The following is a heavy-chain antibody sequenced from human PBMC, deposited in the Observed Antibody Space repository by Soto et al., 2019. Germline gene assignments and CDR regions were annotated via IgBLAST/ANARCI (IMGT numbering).Heavy chain of an antibody. J-gene: IGHJ4*02. CDR3: ATWRFDY. CDR1: GDSGSSNSAA. V-gene: IGHV6-1*01. CDR2: TYYRSKWYN. Sequence: PXQALSLTFAISGDSGSSNSAAWNWIRHSPSRGLEWLGRTYYRSKWYNDYAVSMRSRITINPDTTKNQFSLQLNSATPEDTAVYYCATWRFDYWGQGTLVTVSS.